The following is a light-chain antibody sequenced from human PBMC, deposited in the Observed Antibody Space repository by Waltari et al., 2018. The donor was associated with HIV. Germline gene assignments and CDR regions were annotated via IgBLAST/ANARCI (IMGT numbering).Light chain of an antibody. Sequence: SYELTQPPSVSVSQGQTARITCSGDALQKKNAYWYQQKSGQAPVLVIYEDSKRPAGIPGRLSGSRSGTMATLTISVAQVEDEGDYHCYSTDSSVFGVFGGGTKLTVL. V-gene: IGLV3-10*01. J-gene: IGLJ2*01. CDR1: ALQKKN. CDR2: EDS. CDR3: YSTDSSVFGV.